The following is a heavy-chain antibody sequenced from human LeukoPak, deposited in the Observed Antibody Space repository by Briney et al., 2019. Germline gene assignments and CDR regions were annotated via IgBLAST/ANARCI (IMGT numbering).Heavy chain of an antibody. Sequence: SETLSLTCTVSGYSISSGYYWGWIRQPPGKGLEWIGSIYHSGSVYYNPSLKSRVTISVDTSENQFSLKLSSVTAADTAVYYCASTITVTTDYWGQGTLVTVSS. CDR3: ASTITVTTDY. J-gene: IGHJ4*02. CDR2: IYHSGSV. D-gene: IGHD4-17*01. CDR1: GYSISSGYY. V-gene: IGHV4-38-2*02.